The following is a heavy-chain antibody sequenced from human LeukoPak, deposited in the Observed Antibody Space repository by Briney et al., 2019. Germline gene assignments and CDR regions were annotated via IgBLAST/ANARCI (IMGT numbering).Heavy chain of an antibody. Sequence: GGSLRLSCAASGFTFSSYAMSWVRQAPGKELEWVSAISASGGSTSYADSVKGRFTISRDNSKNTLFLQMNSLRAEDTAIYYCAKDGYYYGSGSHHYDYWGQGTLVTVSS. V-gene: IGHV3-23*01. J-gene: IGHJ4*02. CDR3: AKDGYYYGSGSHHYDY. D-gene: IGHD3-10*01. CDR1: GFTFSSYA. CDR2: ISASGGST.